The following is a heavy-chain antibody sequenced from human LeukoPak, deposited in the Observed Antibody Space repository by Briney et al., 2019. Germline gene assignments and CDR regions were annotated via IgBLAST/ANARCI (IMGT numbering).Heavy chain of an antibody. J-gene: IGHJ3*02. CDR2: INHSGST. CDR1: GGSFSGYY. CDR3: ARGWDYDSSGYYGSKAFDI. Sequence: SDTLSLTCAVYGGSFSGYYWSWIRQPPGKGLVGIGEINHSGSTNYNPSLKSRVTISVDTSKNQFSLKLSSVTAADTAVYYCARGWDYDSSGYYGSKAFDIWGQGTMVTVSS. D-gene: IGHD3-22*01. V-gene: IGHV4-34*01.